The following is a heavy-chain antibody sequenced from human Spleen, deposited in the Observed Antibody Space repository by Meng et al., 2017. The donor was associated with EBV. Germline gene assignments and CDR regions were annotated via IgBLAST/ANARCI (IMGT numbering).Heavy chain of an antibody. CDR2: INHSGST. D-gene: IGHD2-21*01. CDR1: GGSFSGSY. V-gene: IGHV4-34*01. J-gene: IGHJ2*01. CDR3: ARGNGAYCGGSGCIDL. Sequence: GQVQQWCGGLLTPSETLSLTCAVSGGSFSGSYWSWIRQPPGKGLEWIGEINHSGSTNYNPSLKSRVTISVDTSKNQFSLKLSSVTAADTAVYYCARGNGAYCGGSGCIDLWGRGTLVTVSS.